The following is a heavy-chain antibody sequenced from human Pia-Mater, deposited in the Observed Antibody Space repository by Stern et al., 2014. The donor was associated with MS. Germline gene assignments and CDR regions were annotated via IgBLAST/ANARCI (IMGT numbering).Heavy chain of an antibody. CDR3: ARWSVACDY. CDR2: IYPGDSAI. V-gene: IGHV5-51*03. J-gene: IGHJ4*02. D-gene: IGHD2-21*01. Sequence: EVQLVESGAEMKKPGESLKISCKTSGYNFINYWIAWVRQVPGKGLEWIGMIYPGDSAIRNSPSFQGHVTLSVDQYNPTAHLQWNSLKVSDSAVYYCARWSVACDYWGQGALITVSS. CDR1: GYNFINYW.